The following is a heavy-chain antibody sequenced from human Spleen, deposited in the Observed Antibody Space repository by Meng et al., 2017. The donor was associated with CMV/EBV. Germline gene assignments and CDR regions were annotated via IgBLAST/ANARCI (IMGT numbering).Heavy chain of an antibody. D-gene: IGHD6-13*01. Sequence: GGSLRLSCAASGFTFSSYWMSWVRQAPGKGLEWVANIKQDGSEKYYVDSVKGRFTISRDNAKNSLYLQMNSLRAEDTAVYYCARDEGSLAIVAAAGIDYWGQGTLVTVSS. J-gene: IGHJ4*02. CDR2: IKQDGSEK. CDR1: GFTFSSYW. V-gene: IGHV3-7*01. CDR3: ARDEGSLAIVAAAGIDY.